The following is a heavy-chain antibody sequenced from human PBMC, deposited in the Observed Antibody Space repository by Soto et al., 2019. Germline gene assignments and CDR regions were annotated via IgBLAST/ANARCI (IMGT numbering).Heavy chain of an antibody. V-gene: IGHV1-18*04. D-gene: IGHD2-15*01. J-gene: IGHJ6*02. Sequence: QGQLVQSGAEVKKPGASVKVSCKASGYTFTSYGISWVRQAPGQGLEWMGWISAKKGNTKYAQKFQGRVTMTTDTSTSTAYMELRSLRSDDTAVYYCAREILSPDFYFHGMYVWGQVTTVTVSS. CDR1: GYTFTSYG. CDR2: ISAKKGNT. CDR3: AREILSPDFYFHGMYV.